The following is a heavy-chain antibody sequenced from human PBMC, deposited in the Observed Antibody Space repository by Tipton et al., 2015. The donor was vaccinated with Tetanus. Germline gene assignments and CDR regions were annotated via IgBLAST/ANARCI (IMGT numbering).Heavy chain of an antibody. Sequence: TLSLTCTVSGGSISSYYWSWIRQPAGKGLEWVGRIYTSGSTNYNPSVKSRVTMSVDTSKNQFSLKLSSVTAADTAVYYCAREGRDDSSGYYPNYYYGMDVWGKGTTVTVSS. CDR2: IYTSGST. CDR3: AREGRDDSSGYYPNYYYGMDV. V-gene: IGHV4-4*07. J-gene: IGHJ6*04. D-gene: IGHD3-22*01. CDR1: GGSISSYY.